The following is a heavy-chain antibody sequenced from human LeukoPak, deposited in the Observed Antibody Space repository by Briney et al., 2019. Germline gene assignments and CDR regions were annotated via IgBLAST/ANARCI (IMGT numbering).Heavy chain of an antibody. CDR2: ISSTGGTT. V-gene: IGHV3-23*01. J-gene: IGHJ5*02. CDR1: GITFSSYG. Sequence: GGSLRLSCAASGITFSSYGMSWVRQAPGKGLEWVSSISSTGGTTYYADSVKGRFTISRDNSKNTLYLQMNSLRAEDTAVYYCARGDSGWSTHHNWFDPWGQGTLVTVSS. D-gene: IGHD6-19*01. CDR3: ARGDSGWSTHHNWFDP.